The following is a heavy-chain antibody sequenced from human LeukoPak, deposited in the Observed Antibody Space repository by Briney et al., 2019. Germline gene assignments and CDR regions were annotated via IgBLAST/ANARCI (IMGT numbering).Heavy chain of an antibody. CDR3: ARDVPLGYCSGGSCYDDY. V-gene: IGHV1-69*05. J-gene: IGHJ4*02. CDR2: IISIFNRT. Sequence: SVPVSCKGSGGTFSHYAISWVGQAPGQGLGWMGGIISIFNRTNHAHKFQGRVTITTDKTTNTAYMEQRSLRSEDAAVYYCARDVPLGYCSGGSCYDDYWGQGTGVTVSS. CDR1: GGTFSHYA. D-gene: IGHD2-15*01.